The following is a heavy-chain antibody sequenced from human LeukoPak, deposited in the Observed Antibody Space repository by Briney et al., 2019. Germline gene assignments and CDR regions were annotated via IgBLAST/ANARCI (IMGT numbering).Heavy chain of an antibody. Sequence: PSETLSLTCSVPGGPFSRYYWSWIRQPPGKELEWVGRVYTSGITNYNPSLKGRITISVDESKNQFSLILNSVTAADTAVYYCARGYGDYNIYFDYWGHGTLVTVAS. J-gene: IGHJ4*01. V-gene: IGHV4-4*07. CDR1: GGPFSRYY. CDR3: ARGYGDYNIYFDY. D-gene: IGHD4-17*01. CDR2: VYTSGIT.